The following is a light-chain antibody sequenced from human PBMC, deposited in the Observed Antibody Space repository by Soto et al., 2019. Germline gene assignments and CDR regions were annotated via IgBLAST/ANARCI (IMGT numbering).Light chain of an antibody. J-gene: IGKJ4*01. CDR3: QQRSNWPPTLT. CDR2: DAS. CDR1: QSVTTY. Sequence: EIVLTQSPATLSLSPGDRATLSCRASQSVTTYLAWYHQKPGQAPGLLIYDASNRATGIPARFSGSGSGTDFTLTISSLEPEDFAVYYCQQRSNWPPTLTFGGGTKVDIK. V-gene: IGKV3-11*01.